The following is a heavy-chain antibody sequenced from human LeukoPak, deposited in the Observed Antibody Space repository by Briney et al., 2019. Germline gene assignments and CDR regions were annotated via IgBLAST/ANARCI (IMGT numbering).Heavy chain of an antibody. J-gene: IGHJ4*02. CDR2: IKSKTDGGTT. CDR1: GFTFSNAW. Sequence: GGSLRLSCAASGFTFSNAWMSWVRQAPGKGLEWVGRIKSKTDGGTTDYAAPVKGRFTISRDDSKNTLYLQMNSLETEDTAVYYCTTEVSAAAGKPLTDYWGQGTLVTVSS. V-gene: IGHV3-15*01. CDR3: TTEVSAAAGKPLTDY. D-gene: IGHD6-13*01.